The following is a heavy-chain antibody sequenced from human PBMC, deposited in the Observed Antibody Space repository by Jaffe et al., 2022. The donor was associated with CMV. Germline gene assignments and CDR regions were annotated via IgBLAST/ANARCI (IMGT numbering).Heavy chain of an antibody. CDR1: GGSISISNFY. D-gene: IGHD3-22*01. Sequence: QLQLQESGPGLVKASETLSLTCTVSGGSISISNFYWGWIRQPPGKGLEWIGTIYYSGTTYYNPSLKSRVAISIDTSKNQFSLKLNSVTAADTSVYYCARLSPSYSDPKSVFDIWGQGTMVTVSS. CDR3: ARLSPSYSDPKSVFDI. CDR2: IYYSGTT. V-gene: IGHV4-39*01. J-gene: IGHJ3*02.